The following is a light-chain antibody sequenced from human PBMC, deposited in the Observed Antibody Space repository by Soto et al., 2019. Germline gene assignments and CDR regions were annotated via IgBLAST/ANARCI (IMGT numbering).Light chain of an antibody. J-gene: IGKJ2*01. CDR1: QSISSY. Sequence: DIQMTQSPSSLSASVGDRVTNTCRASQSISSYLNWYQQKPGKAPKVLIYAASNLQSGVPSRFSGGGSGTDFTLTISSLQPEDFATYYCQQSYSTPPYTFGQGTKVDIK. CDR3: QQSYSTPPYT. CDR2: AAS. V-gene: IGKV1-39*01.